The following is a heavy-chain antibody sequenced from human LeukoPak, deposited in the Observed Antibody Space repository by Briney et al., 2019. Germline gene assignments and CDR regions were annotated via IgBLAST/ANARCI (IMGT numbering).Heavy chain of an antibody. CDR1: GFTFSSYS. Sequence: GGSLRLSCAASGFTFSSYSMNWVRQAPGKGLEWVSSISSSSSYIYYADSVKGRFTISRDNAKNSLYPQMNSLRAEDTAVYYCAREGDGGIVVVVAAPDAFDIWGQGTMVTVSS. V-gene: IGHV3-21*01. J-gene: IGHJ3*02. CDR3: AREGDGGIVVVVAAPDAFDI. D-gene: IGHD2-15*01. CDR2: ISSSSSYI.